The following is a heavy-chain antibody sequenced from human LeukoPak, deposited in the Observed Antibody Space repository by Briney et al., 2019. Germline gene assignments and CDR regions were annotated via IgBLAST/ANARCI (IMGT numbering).Heavy chain of an antibody. V-gene: IGHV1-46*01. CDR3: ASPSSGPYYYMDV. CDR2: ITPSGGSA. J-gene: IGHJ6*03. Sequence: ASVKVSCKASTYTFTIYYMHWVRQAPGQGLEWMGIITPSGGSASYAQKFQGRVTMTRDMSTSTVYMELSSLRSEDTAVYYCASPSSGPYYYMDVWGKGATVTVSS. D-gene: IGHD3-22*01. CDR1: TYTFTIYY.